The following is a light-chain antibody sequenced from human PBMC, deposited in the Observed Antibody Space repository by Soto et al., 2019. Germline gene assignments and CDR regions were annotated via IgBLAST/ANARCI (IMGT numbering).Light chain of an antibody. Sequence: DIQMTQSPSSLSASVGDRVTITCRASQSISSYLNWYQQKPGKAPKLLIYAASSLQSGVPSRFSGSGSGTDCTLAISRLQPEDFATYYCQQSYSTPLTFGGGTKVEIK. V-gene: IGKV1-39*01. CDR2: AAS. CDR1: QSISSY. CDR3: QQSYSTPLT. J-gene: IGKJ4*01.